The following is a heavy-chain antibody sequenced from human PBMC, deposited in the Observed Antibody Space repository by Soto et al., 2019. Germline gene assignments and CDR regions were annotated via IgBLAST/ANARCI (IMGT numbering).Heavy chain of an antibody. Sequence: GGSLRLSCAASGFTFSSYGMHWVRQAPGKGLEWVAVIWYDGSNKYYADSVKGRFTISRDNSKNTLYLQMNSLRAEDTAVYYCARGVDTAMVGGRYFDYWGQGTLVTVSS. J-gene: IGHJ4*02. CDR1: GFTFSSYG. CDR3: ARGVDTAMVGGRYFDY. D-gene: IGHD5-18*01. CDR2: IWYDGSNK. V-gene: IGHV3-33*01.